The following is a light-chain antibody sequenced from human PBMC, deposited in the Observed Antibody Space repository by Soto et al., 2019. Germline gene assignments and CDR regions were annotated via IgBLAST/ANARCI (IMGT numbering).Light chain of an antibody. Sequence: QSVLTQPPSVSGAPGQRVTISCTESSSNIGAGYDVHWYQQLPGTAPKLLIYGNSNRPSGVPDRFSGSKSGTSASLAFTGLQAEDEADYYCQSYDSSLSGWVFGGGTQLTVL. V-gene: IGLV1-40*01. J-gene: IGLJ3*02. CDR2: GNS. CDR1: SSNIGAGYD. CDR3: QSYDSSLSGWV.